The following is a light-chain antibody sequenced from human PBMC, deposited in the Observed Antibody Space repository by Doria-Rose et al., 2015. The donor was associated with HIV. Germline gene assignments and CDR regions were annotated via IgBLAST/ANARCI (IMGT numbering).Light chain of an antibody. J-gene: IGKJ1*01. Sequence: GTLSLSPGERATLSCRASQSFSSTYLAWYQQKPGQAPSLLIYGGSTSATGIPDRFSASGSGTDFTLTINRLEPEDFALYYCHQYGTSWTFGQGTKVEI. CDR3: HQYGTSWT. CDR1: QSFSSTY. CDR2: GGS. V-gene: IGKV3-20*01.